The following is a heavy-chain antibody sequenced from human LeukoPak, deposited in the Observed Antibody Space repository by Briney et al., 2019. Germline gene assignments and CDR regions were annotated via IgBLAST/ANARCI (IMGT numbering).Heavy chain of an antibody. CDR3: ARNAYYYDSSGYFAFFDY. Sequence: GASVKVSCKASGYTFVNYDINWVRQATGQGLEWMGWINPNSGGTNYAQKFQGRVTMTRDTSISTAYMELSRLRSDDTAVYYCARNAYYYDSSGYFAFFDYWGQGTLVTVSS. CDR2: INPNSGGT. J-gene: IGHJ4*02. V-gene: IGHV1-2*02. D-gene: IGHD3-22*01. CDR1: GYTFVNYD.